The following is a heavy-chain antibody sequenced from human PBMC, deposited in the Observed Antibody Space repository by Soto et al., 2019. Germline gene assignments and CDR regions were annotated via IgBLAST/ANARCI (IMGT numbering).Heavy chain of an antibody. D-gene: IGHD1-26*01. CDR2: IYYSGST. V-gene: IGHV4-59*01. CDR1: GGSISSYY. CDR3: ARYRGGSFYFDY. Sequence: PSETLSLTCTVSGGSISSYYWSWIRQPPGKGLEWIGYIYYSGSTNYNPSLKSRVTISVDTSKNQFSLKLSSVTAADKAVYYCARYRGGSFYFDYWGQGTLVTVS. J-gene: IGHJ4*02.